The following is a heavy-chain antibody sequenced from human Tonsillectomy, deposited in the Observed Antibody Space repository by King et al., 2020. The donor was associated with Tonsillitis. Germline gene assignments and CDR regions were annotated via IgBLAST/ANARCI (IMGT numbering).Heavy chain of an antibody. CDR1: GFTFSSYS. CDR2: ISNSSSTI. Sequence: VQLAESGGGLVQPGGSLRLSCAASGFTFSSYSMNWVRQAPGKGLEWVSYISNSSSTIYYADSVKGRFTISRDNAKNSLYLQMNSLRAEDTAVYYCARVEMSTIYFDYWGQGTLVTVSS. CDR3: ARVEMSTIYFDY. J-gene: IGHJ4*02. D-gene: IGHD5-24*01. V-gene: IGHV3-48*01.